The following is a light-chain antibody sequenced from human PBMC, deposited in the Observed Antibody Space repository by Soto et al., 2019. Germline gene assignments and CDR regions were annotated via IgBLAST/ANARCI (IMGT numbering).Light chain of an antibody. Sequence: EIVLTQSPGTLSLSPGERATISCRASQSVSNNYLAWYQQKPGQAPRLLIYGASNRATGIPDRFSGSGSGTYFTLTISRLEPEAVAVYYCQQYGSSVTFGQGTKVEIK. CDR3: QQYGSSVT. CDR2: GAS. V-gene: IGKV3-20*01. J-gene: IGKJ1*01. CDR1: QSVSNNY.